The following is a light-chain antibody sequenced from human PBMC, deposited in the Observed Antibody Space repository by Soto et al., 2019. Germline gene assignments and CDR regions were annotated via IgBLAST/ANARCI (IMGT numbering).Light chain of an antibody. CDR3: SKYNIAPRK. V-gene: IGKV1-27*01. J-gene: IGKJ1*01. CDR1: QGISNH. CDR2: AAS. Sequence: DIQMTQSPSSLSASVGDRVTITCRASQGISNHLAWYQQKPGKVPKLLIYAASTLQSGVPSRCSGSGSGTDFTITISSLEPEDVETYYCSKYNIAPRKFGQGDKVEIK.